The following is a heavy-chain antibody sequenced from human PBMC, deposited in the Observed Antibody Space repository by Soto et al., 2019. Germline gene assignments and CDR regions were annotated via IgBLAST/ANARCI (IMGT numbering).Heavy chain of an antibody. Sequence: QVQLVESGGGVVQPGRSLRLSCAASGFSFNSYGMHWVRQAPGKGLVWVAHISFDGNSQDYADSMKGRFTISRDNSKNTLYLQIDSLRTEDTAVYYCAKDFSRRGTTGYSLTLDYWGQGTLVTVSS. V-gene: IGHV3-30*18. CDR3: AKDFSRRGTTGYSLTLDY. CDR2: ISFDGNSQ. CDR1: GFSFNSYG. J-gene: IGHJ4*02. D-gene: IGHD1-1*01.